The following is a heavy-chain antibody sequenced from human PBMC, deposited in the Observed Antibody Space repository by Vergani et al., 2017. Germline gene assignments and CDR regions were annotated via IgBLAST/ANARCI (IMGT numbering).Heavy chain of an antibody. J-gene: IGHJ5*02. CDR1: GFTFTNFA. D-gene: IGHD3-16*01. Sequence: EVQLLESGGNLVQPGGSLRLSCAASGFTFTNFAMTWVRQAPGEGLEWVSGISGSGGFTYYADSVKGRFTISRDNSKNTMFLQMNNLRAEDTAVYYCARDYGSGPPQSRRLLYDIGWFDPWGQGTLVTVSS. CDR3: ARDYGSGPPQSRRLLYDIGWFDP. CDR2: ISGSGGFT. V-gene: IGHV3-23*01.